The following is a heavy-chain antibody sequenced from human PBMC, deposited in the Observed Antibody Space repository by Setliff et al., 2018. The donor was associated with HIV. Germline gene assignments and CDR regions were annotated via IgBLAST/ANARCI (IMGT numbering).Heavy chain of an antibody. D-gene: IGHD6-13*01. CDR3: ARVRPRQLVSTNPPYYFDY. V-gene: IGHV4-59*01. CDR2: VSYSGST. CDR1: GFTFGDYA. Sequence: SETLRLSCTASGFTFGDYAMSWVRQPPGRGLEWIGYVSYSGSTSYNPSLNSRVTMSVDTSRDQFSLKLSSVTAADTAVYYCARVRPRQLVSTNPPYYFDYWGQGTLVTVSS. J-gene: IGHJ4*02.